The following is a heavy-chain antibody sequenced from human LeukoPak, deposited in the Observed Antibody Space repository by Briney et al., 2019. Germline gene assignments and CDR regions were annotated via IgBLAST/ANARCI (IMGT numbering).Heavy chain of an antibody. CDR3: ARGVIAAAEADY. D-gene: IGHD6-13*01. CDR2: IYYSGST. CDR1: GGSISSGGYY. J-gene: IGHJ4*02. Sequence: SQTLSLTCTVSGGSISSGGYYWIWIRQRPGKGLECIGYIYYSGSTYYNPSLKSRVTITLDTYKNQFSLKLSSVTAADTAVYYCARGVIAAAEADYWRQGTLVTVSS. V-gene: IGHV4-31*03.